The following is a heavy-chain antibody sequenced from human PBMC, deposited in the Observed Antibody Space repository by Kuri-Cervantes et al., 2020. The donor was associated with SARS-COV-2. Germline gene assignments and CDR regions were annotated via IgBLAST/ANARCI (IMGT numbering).Heavy chain of an antibody. CDR2: IKQDGSEK. D-gene: IGHD7-27*01. Sequence: GESLKISCAASGFTFSNAWMSWVRQAPGKGLEWVANIKQDGSEKYYVDSVKGRFTISRDNAKNSLYLQMNSLRAEDTAVYYCARDLRLGKSLDYWGQGTLVTVSS. J-gene: IGHJ4*02. CDR1: GFTFSNAW. CDR3: ARDLRLGKSLDY. V-gene: IGHV3-7*01.